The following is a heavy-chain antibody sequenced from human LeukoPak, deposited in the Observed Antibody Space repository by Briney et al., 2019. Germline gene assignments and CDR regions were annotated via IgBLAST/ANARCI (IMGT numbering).Heavy chain of an antibody. CDR2: IHYSGRT. CDR3: ARHEGDSNLYSFDC. D-gene: IGHD6-13*01. CDR1: GGSISSYY. V-gene: IGHV4-59*08. J-gene: IGHJ4*02. Sequence: SGTLSLTCTVSGGSISSYYWSWIRQPPGKGLEWIGYIHYSGRTNYNPSLKSRVTISVDTSKNQFSLKLSSVTAADTAVYYCARHEGDSNLYSFDCWGQGTLVTVSS.